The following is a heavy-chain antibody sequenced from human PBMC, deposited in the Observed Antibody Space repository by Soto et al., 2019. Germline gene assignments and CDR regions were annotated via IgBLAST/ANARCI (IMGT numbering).Heavy chain of an antibody. D-gene: IGHD5-12*01. J-gene: IGHJ6*02. CDR3: ARPGVDEVMVYTMDV. V-gene: IGHV1-69*01. CDR1: GGIFSSYG. CDR2: IIPIFGTP. Sequence: QVQLVQSGAEVRKPGSSVKVSCKASGGIFSSYGLNWVRQAPGQGLEWMEGIIPIFGTPNLAQKFQGRVTLTADESTSTAYMELSSLRYDDTAVYCCARPGVDEVMVYTMDVWGQGTTVTVSS.